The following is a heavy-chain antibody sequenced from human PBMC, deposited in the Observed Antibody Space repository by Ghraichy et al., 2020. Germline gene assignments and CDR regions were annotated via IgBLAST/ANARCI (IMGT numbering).Heavy chain of an antibody. D-gene: IGHD5-24*01. V-gene: IGHV3-30*18. CDR3: AKESTRWLQTWVDFFDI. CDR2: ISYEGHNK. J-gene: IGHJ3*02. Sequence: GGSLRLSCAASGFSFSSYGMHWVRQAPGKGLEWVAVISYEGHNKFYADSVKGRFTISRDNSKNTLYLQMNNLRPEDTAVYYCAKESTRWLQTWVDFFDIWGQGTMVTVSS. CDR1: GFSFSSYG.